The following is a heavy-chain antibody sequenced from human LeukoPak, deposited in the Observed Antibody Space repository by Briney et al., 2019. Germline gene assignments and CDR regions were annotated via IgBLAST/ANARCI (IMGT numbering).Heavy chain of an antibody. CDR1: GGSFSGYY. CDR3: ARIFGVARYHYYYYGMDV. D-gene: IGHD3-3*01. J-gene: IGHJ6*02. CDR2: INHSGST. Sequence: SETLSLTCAVYGGSFSGYYWSWIRQPPGKGLEWIGEINHSGSTNYNPSLKSRVTISVDTSKSRFSLKLSSVTAADTAVYYCARIFGVARYHYYYYGMDVWGQGTTVTVSS. V-gene: IGHV4-34*01.